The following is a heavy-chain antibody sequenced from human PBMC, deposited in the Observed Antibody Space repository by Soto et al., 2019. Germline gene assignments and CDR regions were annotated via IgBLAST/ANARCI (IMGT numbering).Heavy chain of an antibody. D-gene: IGHD4-17*01. CDR3: AALHRGSTDGDYGNYYYYGMDV. V-gene: IGHV1-58*01. CDR1: GFTFTSSA. Sequence: ASVKVSCKASGFTFTSSAVQWVRQARGQRLEWIGWIVVGSGNTNYAQKFQERVTITRDMSTSTAYMELSSLRSEDTAVYYCAALHRGSTDGDYGNYYYYGMDVWGQGTTVTVSS. J-gene: IGHJ6*02. CDR2: IVVGSGNT.